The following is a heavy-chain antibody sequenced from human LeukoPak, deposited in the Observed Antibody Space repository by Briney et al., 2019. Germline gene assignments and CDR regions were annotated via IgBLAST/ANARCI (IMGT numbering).Heavy chain of an antibody. CDR1: GFTFSNYA. Sequence: GGSLRLSCAASGFTFSNYAMSWVRQAPGKGLEGVSAISGSGGNTYYADSVKGRFTISRDNSKNTLYLQMNSLRAEDTAVYYCAKGPARDAFDIWGQGTMVTVSS. J-gene: IGHJ3*02. CDR3: AKGPARDAFDI. V-gene: IGHV3-23*01. CDR2: ISGSGGNT. D-gene: IGHD6-6*01.